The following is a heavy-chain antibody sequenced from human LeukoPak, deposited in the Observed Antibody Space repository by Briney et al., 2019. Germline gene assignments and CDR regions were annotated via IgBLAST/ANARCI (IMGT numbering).Heavy chain of an antibody. CDR3: ARGWDGIAVAGSFDY. CDR1: GGSTSGYY. CDR2: IYYSGST. J-gene: IGHJ4*02. V-gene: IGHV4-59*01. Sequence: SETLSLTCTVSGGSTSGYYWSWIRQPPEKGREWIGDIYYSGSTNYNPSLTSRVTISVDTSKNQFYLKLNSVTAADTAVYYCARGWDGIAVAGSFDYWGQGTLVTVSS. D-gene: IGHD6-19*01.